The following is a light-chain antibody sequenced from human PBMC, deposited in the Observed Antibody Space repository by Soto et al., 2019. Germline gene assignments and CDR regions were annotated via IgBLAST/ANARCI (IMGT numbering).Light chain of an antibody. CDR2: GAS. CDR1: QSVSSN. J-gene: IGKJ1*01. Sequence: EIVMTRSPGSLSVSPGEGGTVSFRASQSVSSNLAWYQQKPGQAPRLLIYGASTRATGIPARFSGSGSGTEFTLTISSLQSEDFAVYYCQQYNNWPPWTFGQGTKVDI. CDR3: QQYNNWPPWT. V-gene: IGKV3-15*01.